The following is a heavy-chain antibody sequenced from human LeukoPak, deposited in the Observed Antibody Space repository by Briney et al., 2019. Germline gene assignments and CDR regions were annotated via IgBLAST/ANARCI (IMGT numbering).Heavy chain of an antibody. V-gene: IGHV4-39*07. CDR1: GGSISSSSYY. D-gene: IGHD3-3*01. CDR3: ARSYYDFWSGLTWNWFDP. Sequence: SQTLSPTCTVSGGSISSSSYYWGWIRQPPGKGLEWIGEINHSGSTNYNPSLKSRVTISVDTSKNQFSLKLSSVTAADTAVYYCARSYYDFWSGLTWNWFDPWGQGTLVTVSS. J-gene: IGHJ5*02. CDR2: INHSGST.